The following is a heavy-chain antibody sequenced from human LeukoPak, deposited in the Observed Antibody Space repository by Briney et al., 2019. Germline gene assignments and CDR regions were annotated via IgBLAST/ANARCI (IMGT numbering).Heavy chain of an antibody. CDR3: ARGGIVVVPAAQSYFDY. V-gene: IGHV4-39*07. CDR2: IYYSGST. CDR1: GGSISSYY. D-gene: IGHD2-2*01. Sequence: SETLSLTCTVSGGSISSYYWSWIRQPPGKGLEWIGSIYYSGSTYYNPSLKSRVTISVDTSKNQFSLKLSSVTAADTAVYYCARGGIVVVPAAQSYFDYWGQGTLVTVSS. J-gene: IGHJ4*02.